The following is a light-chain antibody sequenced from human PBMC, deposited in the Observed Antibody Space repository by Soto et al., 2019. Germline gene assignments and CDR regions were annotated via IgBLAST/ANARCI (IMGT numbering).Light chain of an antibody. CDR1: SSDVGGYNY. CDR2: EVS. V-gene: IGLV2-14*01. CDR3: SSYTSSRTPLV. Sequence: QSALTQPASVSGSPGQSITISCTGTSSDVGGYNYVSWYQQHPGKAPKLMIYEVSNRPSGVSNRVSGSKSGNTASLTISGLQAEDEADYYCSSYTSSRTPLVFGGGTTLTVL. J-gene: IGLJ3*02.